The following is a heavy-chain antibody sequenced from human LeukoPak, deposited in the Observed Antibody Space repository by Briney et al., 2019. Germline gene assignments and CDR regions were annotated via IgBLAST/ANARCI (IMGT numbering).Heavy chain of an antibody. V-gene: IGHV4-34*01. CDR3: ARNNWFDP. J-gene: IGHJ5*02. CDR1: GGSISSYY. Sequence: SETLSLTCTVSGGSISSYYWSWIRQPPGKGLEWIGEINHSGRTNYNPSLKSRVTISVDTSKNQLSLKLSSVTAADTAVYYCARNNWFDPWGQGTLVTVSS. CDR2: INHSGRT.